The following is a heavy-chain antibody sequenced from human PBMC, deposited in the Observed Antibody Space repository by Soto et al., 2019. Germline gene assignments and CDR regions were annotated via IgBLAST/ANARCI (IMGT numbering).Heavy chain of an antibody. CDR2: IIPVFRTS. Sequence: QVQLVQSGAELKKPGSSVKVSCSASGVTFSSYAFTWVRQAPGQGLEWMGNIIPVFRTSNYAQGFQGRLTISADEATKTIYMELSSLRSEDTAVYFCAKDGSWDGGGGESWGQGALVSVSS. CDR3: AKDGSWDGGGGES. J-gene: IGHJ4*02. D-gene: IGHD3-16*01. V-gene: IGHV1-69*18. CDR1: GVTFSSYA.